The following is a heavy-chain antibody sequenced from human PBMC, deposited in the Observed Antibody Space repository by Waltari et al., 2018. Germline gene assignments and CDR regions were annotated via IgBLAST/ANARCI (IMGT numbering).Heavy chain of an antibody. CDR2: SIPIFGTA. Sequence: QVQLVQSGAEVKKPGSSVKVSCKASGGTFSSYAISWVRQAPGQGLEWMGGSIPIFGTANYAQKFHGRVTITADESTSTAYMVLSSLRSEDTAVYYCARALYGLTAFDIWGQGTMVTVSS. CDR1: GGTFSSYA. CDR3: ARALYGLTAFDI. V-gene: IGHV1-69*13. J-gene: IGHJ3*02. D-gene: IGHD2-2*02.